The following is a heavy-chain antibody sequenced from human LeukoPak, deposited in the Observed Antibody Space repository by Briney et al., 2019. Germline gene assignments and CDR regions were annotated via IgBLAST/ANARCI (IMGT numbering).Heavy chain of an antibody. CDR3: ATDAYSSGWYRGGFDY. J-gene: IGHJ4*02. Sequence: GASVKVSCKVSGYTLTELSMHWVRQAPGKGLGWMGGFDPEDGETIYAQKFQGRVTVTEDTSTDTAYMELSSLRSEDTAVYYCATDAYSSGWYRGGFDYWGQGTLVTVSS. V-gene: IGHV1-24*01. CDR1: GYTLTELS. D-gene: IGHD6-19*01. CDR2: FDPEDGET.